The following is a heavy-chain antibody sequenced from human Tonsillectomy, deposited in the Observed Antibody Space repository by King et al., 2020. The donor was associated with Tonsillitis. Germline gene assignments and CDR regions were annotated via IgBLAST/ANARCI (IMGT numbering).Heavy chain of an antibody. CDR2: AFYSGDA. V-gene: IGHV4-39*07. J-gene: IGHJ4*02. Sequence: QLQESGPGLVKPSETLSLTCTVSGGSMITTDYYWGWIRQPPGKGLEWIGSAFYSGDAYYNTSLKSRVTISVDTSKSQFSLKMSSRTAADTAVYYCARQGGRGYDILTGYPIEYWGQGTLVTVSS. D-gene: IGHD3-9*01. CDR3: ARQGGRGYDILTGYPIEY. CDR1: GGSMITTDYY.